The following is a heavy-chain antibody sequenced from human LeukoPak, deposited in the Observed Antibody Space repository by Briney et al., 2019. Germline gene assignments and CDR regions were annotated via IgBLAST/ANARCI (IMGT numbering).Heavy chain of an antibody. CDR2: IYYSGST. V-gene: IGHV4-59*08. J-gene: IGHJ3*02. D-gene: IGHD3-22*01. CDR3: ARFPPGYYYSFDI. CDR1: GGSISSYY. Sequence: SETLSLTCTVSGGSISSYYWSWIRQPPGKGLEWIGYIYYSGSTNYNPSLKSRVTISVDTSKNQFSLKLSSVTAADTAVYYCARFPPGYYYSFDIWGQGTMVTVSS.